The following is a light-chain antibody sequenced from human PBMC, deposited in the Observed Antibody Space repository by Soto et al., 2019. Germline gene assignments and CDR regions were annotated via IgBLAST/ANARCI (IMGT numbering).Light chain of an antibody. J-gene: IGLJ2*01. CDR2: GNS. Sequence: QSVLTQPPSVSGAPGQRVTISCTGSSSNIGAHYDVHWYQQLPGTAPKVLIYGNSNRPSGVPDRFSGSKSGTSASLAITGLQAEDEADYYCQSYDSSLSGPVFGGETKLTVL. CDR3: QSYDSSLSGPV. CDR1: SSNIGAHYD. V-gene: IGLV1-40*01.